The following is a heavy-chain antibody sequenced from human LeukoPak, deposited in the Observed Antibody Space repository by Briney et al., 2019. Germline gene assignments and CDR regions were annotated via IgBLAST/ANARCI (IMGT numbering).Heavy chain of an antibody. V-gene: IGHV3-73*01. CDR1: GFTFSGSA. D-gene: IGHD3-22*01. Sequence: GGSLRLSCAASGFTFSGSAVHWVRQASGKGLEWVGRIRSKANSYATAYAASVKGRFTISRDDSKNTAYLQMNSLKTEDTAVYYCSRTTGPWDYYDTSGYSEDYWGQGTLVTVSS. CDR3: SRTTGPWDYYDTSGYSEDY. CDR2: IRSKANSYAT. J-gene: IGHJ4*02.